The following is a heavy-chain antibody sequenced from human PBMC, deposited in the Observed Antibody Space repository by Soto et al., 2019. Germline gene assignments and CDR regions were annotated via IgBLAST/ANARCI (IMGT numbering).Heavy chain of an antibody. D-gene: IGHD1-26*01. V-gene: IGHV3-30-3*01. CDR2: ISDDGSNK. J-gene: IGHJ5*02. CDR1: GLTFSSYA. Sequence: QAQLVESGGGVVQPGRSLRLSCAASGLTFSSYAMNWVRQAPGKGLEWVAVISDDGSNKYYADPVTGRFTISRDNSKNGLYLQMNSLRFEDTAAYYCARTEGVVGVRCRWFAPWGNRTVVVVSS. CDR3: ARTEGVVGVRCRWFAP.